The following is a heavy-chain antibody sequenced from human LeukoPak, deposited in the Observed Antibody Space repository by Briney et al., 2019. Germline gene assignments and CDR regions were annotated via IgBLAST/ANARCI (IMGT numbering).Heavy chain of an antibody. V-gene: IGHV3-23*01. CDR3: TRVYSGRNFYYGMDV. CDR2: ISGSGGST. J-gene: IGHJ6*02. D-gene: IGHD1-26*01. Sequence: GGSLRLSCAASGFTFSSYAMSWVRQAPGKGLEWVSAISGSGGSTYYAGSVKGRFTISRDNAKNSLYLQMDSLRDGDTAVYYCTRVYSGRNFYYGMDVWGPGTTVTVSS. CDR1: GFTFSSYA.